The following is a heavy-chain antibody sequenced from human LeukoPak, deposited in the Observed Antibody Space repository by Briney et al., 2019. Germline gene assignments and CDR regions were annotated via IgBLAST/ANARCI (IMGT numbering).Heavy chain of an antibody. CDR2: ISGSGGRT. V-gene: IGHV3-23*01. CDR1: GFTFSSYA. D-gene: IGHD3-22*01. Sequence: GGSLRLSCVASGFTFSSYAMRWVRQAPGKGLEWVSAISGSGGRTYYADSVKGRFTISRDNSKNTLYLQMNSLRAEDTAVYYCAKSITMIVVVMAAWGQGTLVTVSS. CDR3: AKSITMIVVVMAA. J-gene: IGHJ5*02.